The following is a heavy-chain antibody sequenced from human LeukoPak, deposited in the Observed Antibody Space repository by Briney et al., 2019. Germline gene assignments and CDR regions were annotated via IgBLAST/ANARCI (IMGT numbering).Heavy chain of an antibody. CDR2: ISSSGSTI. Sequence: GGSLRLSCAASGFTFSSYEMNWVRQAPGKGLEWVSYISSSGSTIYYADSVKGRFTISRDNAKNSLYLQMNSLRAEDTAVYYCARDRITMVRGVPYNYYGMDVWGKGTTVTVSS. CDR3: ARDRITMVRGVPYNYYGMDV. CDR1: GFTFSSYE. D-gene: IGHD3-10*01. J-gene: IGHJ6*04. V-gene: IGHV3-48*03.